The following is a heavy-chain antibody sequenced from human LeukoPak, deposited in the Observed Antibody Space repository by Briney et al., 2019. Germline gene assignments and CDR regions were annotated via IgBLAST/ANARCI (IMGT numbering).Heavy chain of an antibody. CDR1: GGSISSYY. Sequence: PSETLSLTCTVSGGSISSYYWSWIRQPPGKGLEWIGYIYYSGSTNYNPSLKSRVTISVDTSKNQFSLKLSSVTAADTAVYYCARGVLRYFDWLPKNWYFDPWGRGTLVTVSS. CDR2: IYYSGST. D-gene: IGHD3-9*01. CDR3: ARGVLRYFDWLPKNWYFDP. J-gene: IGHJ2*01. V-gene: IGHV4-59*01.